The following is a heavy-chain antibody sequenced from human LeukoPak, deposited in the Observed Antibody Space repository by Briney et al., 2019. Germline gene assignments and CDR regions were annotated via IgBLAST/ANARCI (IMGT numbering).Heavy chain of an antibody. V-gene: IGHV3-23*01. CDR3: AKAPVTSCRGAYCYPFDS. J-gene: IGHJ4*02. Sequence: GGSLRLSCAASGFTFSSYSMNWVRQAPGKGLEWVAATSSSDAGTYHADSVRGRFTISRDNSKNTLYLQMNSLRAEDAAVYFCAKAPVTSCRGAYCYPFDSWGQGTLVTVSS. CDR2: TSSSDAGT. CDR1: GFTFSSYS. D-gene: IGHD2-21*01.